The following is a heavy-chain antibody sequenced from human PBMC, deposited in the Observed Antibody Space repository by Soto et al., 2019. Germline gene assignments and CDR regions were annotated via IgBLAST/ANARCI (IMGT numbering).Heavy chain of an antibody. CDR3: ARLHNNWFDP. D-gene: IGHD4-4*01. V-gene: IGHV1-18*01. J-gene: IGHJ5*02. CDR1: GYTFTSYG. Sequence: ASVKVSCKASGYTFTSYGFSWVRQAPGQGLEWMGWINPNNGNTNYAQKLQGRVTMTTDTSTSTTYMELRSLRYDDTAVYYCARLHNNWFDPWGQGTLVTVSS. CDR2: INPNNGNT.